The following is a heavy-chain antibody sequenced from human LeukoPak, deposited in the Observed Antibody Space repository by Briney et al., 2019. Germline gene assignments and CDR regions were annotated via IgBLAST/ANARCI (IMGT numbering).Heavy chain of an antibody. Sequence: GGSLRLSCAASGFTFDDYAMHWVRQAPGKGLEWVSSISSSSSYIYYADSVKGRFTISRDNAKNSLYLQMNSLRAEDTAVYYCARDSSAGAFDYWGQGTLVTVSS. V-gene: IGHV3-21*01. CDR2: ISSSSSYI. D-gene: IGHD1-26*01. CDR1: GFTFDDYA. J-gene: IGHJ4*02. CDR3: ARDSSAGAFDY.